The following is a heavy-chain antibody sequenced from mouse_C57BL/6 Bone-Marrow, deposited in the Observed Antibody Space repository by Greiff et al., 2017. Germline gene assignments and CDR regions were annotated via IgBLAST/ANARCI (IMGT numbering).Heavy chain of an antibody. CDR3: ATITTVDYYAMDY. J-gene: IGHJ4*01. V-gene: IGHV2-9-1*01. CDR2: IWTGGGT. Sequence: QVQLQQSGPGLVAPSQSLSITCTVSGFSLTSSAISWVRQPPGKGLEWLGVIWTGGGTNYNSALKSRLSISKDNSKSQVFLKMNSLQTDDTARYYCATITTVDYYAMDYWGQGTSGTVSS. CDR1: GFSLTSSA. D-gene: IGHD1-1*01.